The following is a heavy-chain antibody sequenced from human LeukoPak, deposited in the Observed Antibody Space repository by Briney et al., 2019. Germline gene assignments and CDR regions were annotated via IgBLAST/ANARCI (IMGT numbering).Heavy chain of an antibody. V-gene: IGHV4-34*01. D-gene: IGHD6-13*01. CDR2: ITHSGST. J-gene: IGHJ5*02. CDR3: ARAAGIAPGWFDP. CDR1: GASFSGYY. Sequence: PSESLSLTCAVYGASFSGYYWSWIRQPPGKGLEWVGEITHSGSTNYNPSLKSRVTISVDTSKNQFALKLSSVTAADTAVYYCARAAGIAPGWFDPWGQGTLVTVSS.